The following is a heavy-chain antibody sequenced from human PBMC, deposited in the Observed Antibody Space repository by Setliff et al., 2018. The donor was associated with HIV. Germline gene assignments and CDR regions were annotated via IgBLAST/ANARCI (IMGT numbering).Heavy chain of an antibody. CDR1: GFTFRNYK. D-gene: IGHD3-10*01. J-gene: IGHJ6*02. CDR2: ISIGSGGAI. CDR3: ARDYLYYNMYNGSPVYGMDV. V-gene: IGHV3-21*01. Sequence: GGSLRLSCAASGFTFRNYKFNWVRQAPGRGLEWVSLISIGSGGAIDYADSVQGRFTISRDNSKNSLYLQMNGLRVEDTGVYYCARDYLYYNMYNGSPVYGMDVWGQGTTVTVSS.